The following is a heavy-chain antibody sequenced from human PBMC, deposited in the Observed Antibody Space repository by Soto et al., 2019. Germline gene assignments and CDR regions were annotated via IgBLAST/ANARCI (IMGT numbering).Heavy chain of an antibody. Sequence: VQLVESGGGLVKPGGSLRLSCAASGFTFSSYSMNWVRQSPGKELEWVSSISSSSSYIYYADSVKGRFTISRDNAKNSLYLQMNSLRAEDTAVYYCAREGAVAGHYDYWGQGTLVTVSS. CDR1: GFTFSSYS. CDR3: AREGAVAGHYDY. V-gene: IGHV3-21*01. CDR2: ISSSSSYI. D-gene: IGHD6-19*01. J-gene: IGHJ4*02.